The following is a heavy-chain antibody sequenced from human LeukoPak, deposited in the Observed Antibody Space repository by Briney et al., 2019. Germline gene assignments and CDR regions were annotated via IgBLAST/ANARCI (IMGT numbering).Heavy chain of an antibody. CDR3: SRSHDYGGLYFYYYMDV. D-gene: IGHD4-23*01. Sequence: SETLSLTCTVSGGSISSRSDYWGWIRQTPGKGLEWIGNLDSSGSTYYNSSLKSRVTISVGTSKNQFSLILRSVTAADTAIYFCSRSHDYGGLYFYYYMDVWGKGTTVTVSS. CDR2: LDSSGST. J-gene: IGHJ6*03. CDR1: GGSISSRSDY. V-gene: IGHV4-39*01.